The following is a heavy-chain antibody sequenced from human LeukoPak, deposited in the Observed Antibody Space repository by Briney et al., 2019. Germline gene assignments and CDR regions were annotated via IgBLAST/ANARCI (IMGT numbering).Heavy chain of an antibody. Sequence: SETLSLTCTVSGGSISSYYWSWIRQPPGKGLEWIGYIYYSGSTNYNPSLKSRVTISVDTSKNQFSLKLSSVTAADTAVYYCARHGGSYYVYFDYWGQGTLVTVSS. CDR3: ARHGGSYYVYFDY. V-gene: IGHV4-59*01. J-gene: IGHJ4*02. CDR1: GGSISSYY. CDR2: IYYSGST. D-gene: IGHD1-26*01.